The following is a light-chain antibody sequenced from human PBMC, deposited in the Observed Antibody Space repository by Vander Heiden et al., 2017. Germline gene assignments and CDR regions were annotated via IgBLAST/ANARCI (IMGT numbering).Light chain of an antibody. J-gene: IGLJ3*02. CDR1: NIGSKS. CDR3: QVWDSSSDHWV. CDR2: DDS. Sequence: SYVLSRPPAVSVAPRQTARITCGGNNIGSKSVHWYQQKPGQAPVLVVYDDSDRPSGIPERFSGSNSGNTATLTISRVEAGDEADYYCQVWDSSSDHWVFGGGTKLTVL. V-gene: IGLV3-21*02.